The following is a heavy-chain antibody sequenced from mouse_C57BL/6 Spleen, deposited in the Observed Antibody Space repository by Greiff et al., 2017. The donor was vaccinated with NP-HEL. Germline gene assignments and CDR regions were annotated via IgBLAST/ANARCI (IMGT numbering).Heavy chain of an antibody. D-gene: IGHD1-1*01. CDR3: ASIYYYGSSSSWFAY. Sequence: VKLQESGAELVKPGASVKVSCKASGYTFTSYWMHWVKQRPGQGLEWIGRIHPSDSDTNYNQKFKGKATLTVDKSSSTAYMQLSSLPSEDSAVYYCASIYYYGSSSSWFAYWGQGTLVTVSA. CDR2: IHPSDSDT. CDR1: GYTFTSYW. V-gene: IGHV1-74*04. J-gene: IGHJ3*01.